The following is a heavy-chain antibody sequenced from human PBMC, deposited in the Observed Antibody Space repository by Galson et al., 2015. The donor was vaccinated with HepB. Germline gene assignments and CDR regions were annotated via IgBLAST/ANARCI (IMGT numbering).Heavy chain of an antibody. D-gene: IGHD5-18*01. CDR3: AKVGGVTAVDTAMAPGY. J-gene: IGHJ4*02. CDR1: GFTFSSYG. Sequence: SLRLSCAASGFTFSSYGMHWVRQAPGKGLEWVAVISYDGSNKYYADSVKGRFTISRDNSKNTLYLQMNSLRAEDTAVYYCAKVGGVTAVDTAMAPGYWGQGTLVTVSS. CDR2: ISYDGSNK. V-gene: IGHV3-30*18.